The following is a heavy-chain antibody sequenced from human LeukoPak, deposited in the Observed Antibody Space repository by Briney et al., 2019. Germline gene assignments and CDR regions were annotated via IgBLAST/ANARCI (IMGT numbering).Heavy chain of an antibody. CDR2: MNHSGST. Sequence: PSETLSLTCAVYGGSFSGYYWSWIRQPPGKGLEWIGEMNHSGSTNYNPSLKSRVTISVDTSKNQFSLKLSSVTAADTAVYYCARAPYSSSWYGWFGPWGQGTLVTVSS. J-gene: IGHJ5*02. CDR3: ARAPYSSSWYGWFGP. D-gene: IGHD6-13*01. V-gene: IGHV4-34*01. CDR1: GGSFSGYY.